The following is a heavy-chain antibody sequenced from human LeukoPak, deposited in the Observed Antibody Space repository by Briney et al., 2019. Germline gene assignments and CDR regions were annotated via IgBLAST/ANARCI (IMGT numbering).Heavy chain of an antibody. CDR2: INPNSGGT. CDR3: ARGSYCSGGSCYYYYYMDV. J-gene: IGHJ6*03. Sequence: EASVKVSCKASGYTFTCYYMHWVRQAPGQGLEWMGRINPNSGGTNYAQKFQGRVTMTRDTSISTAYMELSSLRSEDTAVYYCARGSYCSGGSCYYYYYMDVWGKGTTVTVSS. D-gene: IGHD2-15*01. V-gene: IGHV1-2*06. CDR1: GYTFTCYY.